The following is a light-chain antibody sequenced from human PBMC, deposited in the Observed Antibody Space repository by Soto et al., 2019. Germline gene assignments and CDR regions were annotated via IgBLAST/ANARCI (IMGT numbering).Light chain of an antibody. CDR1: QSVSSSSY. J-gene: IGKJ2*01. CDR2: GAS. CDR3: RQYGSSPSYT. V-gene: IGKV3-20*01. Sequence: EIVLTQSPGTLSLSPGERATLSCRASQSVSSSSYLAWYQQKPGQAPRLLIYGASSRATGIPDRCSGSGSATDFTLTISRLEPEDFAVYYCRQYGSSPSYTFGQGTMLEIK.